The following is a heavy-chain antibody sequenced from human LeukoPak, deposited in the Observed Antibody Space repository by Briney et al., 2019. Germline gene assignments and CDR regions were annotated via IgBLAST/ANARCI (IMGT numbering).Heavy chain of an antibody. CDR3: AGGVVTYYYYYYMDV. CDR1: GGSISSYY. CDR2: IYTSGST. D-gene: IGHD3-3*01. V-gene: IGHV4-4*07. J-gene: IGHJ6*03. Sequence: SETLSLTCTVSGGSISSYYWSWIRQPAGKGLEWIGRIYTSGSTNYNPSLKSRVTISVDTSKNQFSLKLSSVTAADTAVYYCAGGVVTYYYYYYMDVWGKGTTVTVSS.